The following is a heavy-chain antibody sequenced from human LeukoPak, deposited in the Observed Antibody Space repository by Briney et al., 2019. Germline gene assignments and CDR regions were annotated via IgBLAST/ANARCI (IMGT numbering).Heavy chain of an antibody. CDR1: GYTFTGYY. J-gene: IGHJ4*02. D-gene: IGHD6-19*01. CDR2: INPSGGST. Sequence: ASVKVSCKASGYTFTGYYMHWVRQAPGQGLEWMGIINPSGGSTSYAQKFQGGVTMTRDMSTSTVYMELSSLRSEDTAVYYCAREFKGSGWYGYWGQGTLVTVSS. V-gene: IGHV1-46*01. CDR3: AREFKGSGWYGY.